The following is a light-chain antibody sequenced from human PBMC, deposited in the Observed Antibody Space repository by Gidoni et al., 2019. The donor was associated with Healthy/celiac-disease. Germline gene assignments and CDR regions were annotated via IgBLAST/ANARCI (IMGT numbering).Light chain of an antibody. J-gene: IGLJ2*01. CDR3: QSADSSGTYRV. CDR2: KDS. V-gene: IGLV3-25*02. Sequence: SYELTQPPSVSVSPGQTARITCSGDALPKPYAYWYQQQPGQAPVLVIDKDSERPSGIPERFSGSSSGTTVTLTISGVQAEDEADYYCQSADSSGTYRVFGGGTKLTVL. CDR1: ALPKPY.